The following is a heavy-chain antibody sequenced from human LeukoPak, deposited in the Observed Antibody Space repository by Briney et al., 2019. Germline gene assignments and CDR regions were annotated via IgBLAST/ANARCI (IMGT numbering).Heavy chain of an antibody. D-gene: IGHD3-22*01. CDR3: ARGQYYDSSGLFDY. Sequence: PSETLSLTCTVSGGSISSYYWSWIRQPPGKGLEWIGYIYYSGSTNYNPSLKSRVTVSVDTSKNQFSLKLSSVTAADTAVYYCARGQYYDSSGLFDYWGQGTLVTVSS. V-gene: IGHV4-59*01. J-gene: IGHJ4*02. CDR2: IYYSGST. CDR1: GGSISSYY.